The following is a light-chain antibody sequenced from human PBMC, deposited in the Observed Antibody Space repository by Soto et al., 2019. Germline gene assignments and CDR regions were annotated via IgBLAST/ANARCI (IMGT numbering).Light chain of an antibody. J-gene: IGKJ4*01. CDR2: KAS. CDR1: QSISIW. CDR3: QQYNSFPLT. Sequence: DIPMTQSPSTLSASVGDRVTITCRASQSISIWLAWYQQKPGKAPKLLIYKASSLESGVPSRFSGSGSGTEFTLAISSLQRDDFASYYCQQYNSFPLTFGGGTKVEIK. V-gene: IGKV1-5*03.